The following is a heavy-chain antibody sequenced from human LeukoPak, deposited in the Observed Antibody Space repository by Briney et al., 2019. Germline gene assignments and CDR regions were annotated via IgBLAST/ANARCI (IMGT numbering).Heavy chain of an antibody. CDR2: ISYDGSNK. J-gene: IGHJ4*02. V-gene: IGHV3-30*04. CDR3: ARGALLRYFDWLSVDY. Sequence: PGGSLRLSCAASGFTFSSYAMHWVRQALGKGLEWVAVISYDGSNKYYADSVKGRFTISRDNSKNTLYLQMNSLRAEDTAVYYCARGALLRYFDWLSVDYWGQGTLVTVSS. D-gene: IGHD3-9*01. CDR1: GFTFSSYA.